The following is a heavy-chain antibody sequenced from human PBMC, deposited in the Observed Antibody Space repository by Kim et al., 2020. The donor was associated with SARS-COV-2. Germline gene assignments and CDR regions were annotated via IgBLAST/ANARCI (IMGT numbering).Heavy chain of an antibody. CDR3: ARLGVVPAASRSPRYWYF. CDR1: GGSFSGYY. V-gene: IGHV4-34*01. Sequence: SETLSLTCAVYGGSFSGYYWSWIRQPPGKGLEWIGEINHSGSTNYNPSLKSRVTISVDTSKNQFSLKLSYVTAADTAVDYCARLGVVPAASRSPRYWYF. J-gene: IGHJ2*01. D-gene: IGHD2-2*01. CDR2: INHSGST.